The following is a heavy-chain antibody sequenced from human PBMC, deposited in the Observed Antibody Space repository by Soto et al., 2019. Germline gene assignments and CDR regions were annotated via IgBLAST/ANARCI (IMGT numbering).Heavy chain of an antibody. CDR3: ARDRGVAPPVAGNTHYYYYMDV. CDR1: GYSFTNYG. V-gene: IGHV1-18*01. D-gene: IGHD6-19*01. J-gene: IGHJ6*03. CDR2: ISAYNGDT. Sequence: QDQLVQSGVEVKKPGASVKVSCKASGYSFTNYGITWVRQAPGQGFEWMGWISAYNGDTTYAQKFQGRVTMTTDASTSTGYLELRSLRSDDTAVYYCARDRGVAPPVAGNTHYYYYMDVWGKGTTVTVSS.